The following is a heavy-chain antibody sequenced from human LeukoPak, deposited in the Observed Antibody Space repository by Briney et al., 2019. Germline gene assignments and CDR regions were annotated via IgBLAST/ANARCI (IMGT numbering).Heavy chain of an antibody. CDR1: GFSFSSYD. Sequence: GGSLRLSCAASGFSFSSYDMHWVRQATGKGLEWVSAIGSAGDTYYPDSVKGRFTISRENARNSFYLQMNSLRAGDTAVYYCARHYHYGLDVWGQGTTVTVSS. CDR3: ARHYHYGLDV. CDR2: IGSAGDT. J-gene: IGHJ6*02. V-gene: IGHV3-13*04. D-gene: IGHD3-10*01.